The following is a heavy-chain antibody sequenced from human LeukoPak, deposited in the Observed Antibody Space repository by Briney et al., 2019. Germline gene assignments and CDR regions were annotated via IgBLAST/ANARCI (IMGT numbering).Heavy chain of an antibody. V-gene: IGHV3-64*02. Sequence: PGGSLRLSCAASGFTFSNYGMHWLRQAPGKGLEYVSAISSNGGSTYYADSVRGRLTVSRDNSKNTLYLQMSSLRAEDMAVYDCARVASGSYYHAFDIWGQGTMVTVSS. CDR1: GFTFSNYG. D-gene: IGHD1-26*01. CDR2: ISSNGGST. J-gene: IGHJ3*02. CDR3: ARVASGSYYHAFDI.